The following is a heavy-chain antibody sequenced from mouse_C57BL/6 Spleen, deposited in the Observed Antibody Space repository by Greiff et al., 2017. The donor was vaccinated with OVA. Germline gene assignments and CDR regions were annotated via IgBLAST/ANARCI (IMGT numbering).Heavy chain of an antibody. V-gene: IGHV1-72*01. D-gene: IGHD1-1*01. Sequence: QVQLQQSGAELVKPGASVKLSCKASGYTFTSYWMHWVKQRPGRGLEWIGRIDPNSGGTKYNEKFKSKATLTVDKPSSTAYMQLSSLTSEDSAVYYCAREGTTVVATHYYAMDYWGQGTSVTVSS. J-gene: IGHJ4*01. CDR1: GYTFTSYW. CDR3: AREGTTVVATHYYAMDY. CDR2: IDPNSGGT.